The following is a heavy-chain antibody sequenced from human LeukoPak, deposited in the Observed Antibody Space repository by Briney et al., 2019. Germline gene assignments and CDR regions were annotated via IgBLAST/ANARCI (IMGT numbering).Heavy chain of an antibody. Sequence: GGSLRLSCAASGFTFSSYAMSWVRQAPGKGLEWVSAISGSGGSTYYADSVKGRFTISRDNSKSTLYLQMNSLRADDTAVYHCAKEGRSSSRGGADYWGQGTLVTVSS. CDR3: AKEGRSSSRGGADY. V-gene: IGHV3-23*01. D-gene: IGHD6-6*01. CDR2: ISGSGGST. J-gene: IGHJ4*02. CDR1: GFTFSSYA.